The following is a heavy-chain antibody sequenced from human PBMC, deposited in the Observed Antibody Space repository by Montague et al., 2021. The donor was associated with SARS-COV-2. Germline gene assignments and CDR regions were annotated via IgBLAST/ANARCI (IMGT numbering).Heavy chain of an antibody. CDR3: ARPLNLYYYGSGSYSSWFDP. CDR2: IYYSGST. Sequence: SETLSLTCTVSGGSISSSIYYWGWIRQPPGKGLEWIGSIYYSGSTYYNPSLKSRVTISVDTSKNQFSLKLSSVTAADTAVYYCARPLNLYYYGSGSYSSWFDPWGQGTLVTVSS. V-gene: IGHV4-39*01. CDR1: GGSISSSIYY. J-gene: IGHJ5*02. D-gene: IGHD3-10*01.